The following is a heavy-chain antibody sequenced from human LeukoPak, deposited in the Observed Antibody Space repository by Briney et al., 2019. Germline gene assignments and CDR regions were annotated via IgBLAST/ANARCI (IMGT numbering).Heavy chain of an antibody. CDR3: ARAVSGYIYGYGY. Sequence: GGSLRLSCVASGFTFSNYNINWVRQAPGKGLEWVSYISSSSSTIHYADSVKGRFTISRDNAKNSLYLQMKSLRDEDTAVYYCARAVSGYIYGYGYWGQGTLVTVSS. D-gene: IGHD5-18*01. CDR1: GFTFSNYN. J-gene: IGHJ4*02. V-gene: IGHV3-48*02. CDR2: ISSSSSTI.